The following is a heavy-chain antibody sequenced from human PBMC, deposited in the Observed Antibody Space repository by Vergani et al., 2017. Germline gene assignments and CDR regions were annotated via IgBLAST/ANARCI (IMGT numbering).Heavy chain of an antibody. J-gene: IGHJ4*02. CDR2: ISYDGSNK. Sequence: QVQLVESGGGVVQPGRSLRLSCVASGFTFSSYAMHWVRQAPGKGLEWVAVISYDGSNKYYADSVKGRFTISRDNSKNTLYLQMNSLRAEDTAVYYCARGCGGDCYGNGFDYWGQGTLVTVSS. D-gene: IGHD2-21*01. CDR3: ARGCGGDCYGNGFDY. V-gene: IGHV3-30-3*01. CDR1: GFTFSSYA.